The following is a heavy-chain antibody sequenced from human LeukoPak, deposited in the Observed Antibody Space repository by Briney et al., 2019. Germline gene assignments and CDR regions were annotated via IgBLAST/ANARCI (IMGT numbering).Heavy chain of an antibody. D-gene: IGHD3-10*01. CDR1: GGSISSYY. V-gene: IGHV4-4*07. Sequence: PSETLSLTCTVSGGSISSYYWSWIRQPAGKGLEWIGRIYTSGSTNYNPSLKSRVTMSVDTSKNQFSLKLSSVTAADTAVYYCARGGSYYYGSGSYPNWFDPWGQGTLVTVSS. CDR3: ARGGSYYYGSGSYPNWFDP. J-gene: IGHJ5*02. CDR2: IYTSGST.